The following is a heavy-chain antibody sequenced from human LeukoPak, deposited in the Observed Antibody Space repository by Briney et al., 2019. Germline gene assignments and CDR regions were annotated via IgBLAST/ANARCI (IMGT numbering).Heavy chain of an antibody. V-gene: IGHV1-69*13. J-gene: IGHJ4*02. CDR1: GGTFSSYA. Sequence: SVTVSCTASGGTFSSYAISWVRQAPGQGLEWMGGIIPIFGTANYAQKFQGRVTITADESTSTAYMELSSLRSEDTAVYYCAVGRDGYNPFDYWGQGTLVTVSS. D-gene: IGHD5-24*01. CDR3: AVGRDGYNPFDY. CDR2: IIPIFGTA.